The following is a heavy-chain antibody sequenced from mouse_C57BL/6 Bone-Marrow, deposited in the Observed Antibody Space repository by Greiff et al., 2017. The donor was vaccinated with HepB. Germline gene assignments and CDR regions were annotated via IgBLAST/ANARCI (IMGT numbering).Heavy chain of an antibody. V-gene: IGHV1-7*01. Sequence: VQLQQSGAELAKPGASVKLSCKASGYTFTSYWMHWVKQRPGQGLEWIGYINPSSGYTKYNQKFKGKATLTADKSSSTAYMQLSSLTYEDSAVYYCASNYETWFAYWGQGTLVTVSA. J-gene: IGHJ3*01. CDR3: ASNYETWFAY. CDR2: INPSSGYT. CDR1: GYTFTSYW. D-gene: IGHD2-1*01.